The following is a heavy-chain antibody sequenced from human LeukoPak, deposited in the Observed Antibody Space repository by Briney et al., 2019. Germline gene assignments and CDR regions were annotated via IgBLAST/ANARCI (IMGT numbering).Heavy chain of an antibody. CDR2: ISGSGGNT. CDR1: GFAFSGFA. D-gene: IGHD4-17*01. V-gene: IGHV3-23*01. Sequence: SGGSLRLSCSGSGFAFSGFAMGWVRQAPGKELEWVSSISGSGGNTYYADSVEGRFTVSRDNSENTVYLQMNSLRAEDTALYYCARGRGGDYVPSRFDFWGQGTLVTVSS. CDR3: ARGRGGDYVPSRFDF. J-gene: IGHJ4*02.